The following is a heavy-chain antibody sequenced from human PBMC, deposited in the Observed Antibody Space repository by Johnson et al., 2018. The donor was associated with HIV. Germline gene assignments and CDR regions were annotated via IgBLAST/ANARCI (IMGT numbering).Heavy chain of an antibody. V-gene: IGHV3-66*01. Sequence: EVHLVESGGGLVQPGGSLRLSCAASGFTVSSYYMTWVRQAPGKGLEWVSVLFSGGTTYYADSVKGRFTISRDNSKNTLYLQMNSLRAEDTAVYYCSKDRSSWYLETNDAFDMWGQGTMVIVSS. CDR3: SKDRSSWYLETNDAFDM. D-gene: IGHD6-13*01. CDR2: LFSGGTT. J-gene: IGHJ3*02. CDR1: GFTVSSYY.